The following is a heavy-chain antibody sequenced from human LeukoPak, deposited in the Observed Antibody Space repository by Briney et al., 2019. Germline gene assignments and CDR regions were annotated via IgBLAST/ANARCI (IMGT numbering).Heavy chain of an antibody. CDR2: IYPCDSDT. J-gene: IGHJ5*02. Sequence: GESLKISRQGSGYSFTSYWIGRVRQMPGKGPEWMGNIYPCDSDTRHSPSFQGQVTISADKSISTAYLQSSRVKASDTAMYYCARQFEGIAAAGNLNWFDPWGQGTLVTVSS. CDR3: ARQFEGIAAAGNLNWFDP. V-gene: IGHV5-51*01. CDR1: GYSFTSYW. D-gene: IGHD6-13*01.